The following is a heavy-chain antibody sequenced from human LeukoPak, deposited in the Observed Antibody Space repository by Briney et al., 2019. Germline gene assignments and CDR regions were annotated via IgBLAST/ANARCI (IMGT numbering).Heavy chain of an antibody. CDR3: ARDPYCSGGSCYPGWFDY. D-gene: IGHD2-15*01. Sequence: SETLSLTCTVSGGSISSYYWSWIRKPPGKGLEWLGYIYYSGSTNYNPSLKSRVTISVDTSKNQFSLKLSSVTAADTAVYYCARDPYCSGGSCYPGWFDYWGQGTLVTVSS. CDR1: GGSISSYY. V-gene: IGHV4-59*01. CDR2: IYYSGST. J-gene: IGHJ4*02.